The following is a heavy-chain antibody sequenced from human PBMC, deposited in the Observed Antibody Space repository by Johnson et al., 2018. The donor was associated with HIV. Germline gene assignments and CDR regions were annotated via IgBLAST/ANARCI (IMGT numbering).Heavy chain of an antibody. J-gene: IGHJ3*02. CDR3: ARDGVYSSPHDAFDI. CDR2: IKQDGSED. CDR1: GFTFSSYW. D-gene: IGHD6-13*01. V-gene: IGHV3-7*03. Sequence: VQLVESGGGLVQPGGSLRLSCAASGFTFSSYWMSWVRQAPGKGLEWVANIKQDGSEDYYVDSLKGRFTISRDNARNSLYLQMDSLRPGDSAVYYCARDGVYSSPHDAFDIWGQGTMVTVSP.